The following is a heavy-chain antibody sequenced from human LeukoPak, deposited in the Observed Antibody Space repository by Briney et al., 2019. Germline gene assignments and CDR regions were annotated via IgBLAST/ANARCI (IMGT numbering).Heavy chain of an antibody. V-gene: IGHV3-23*01. J-gene: IGHJ4*02. CDR1: GYTFSSYG. CDR3: ARSRGYNVYYFDS. CDR2: ISGSGGST. D-gene: IGHD5/OR15-5a*01. Sequence: PGGSLRLSCAASGYTFSSYGMSWVRQAPGKGLEWVSGISGSGGSTYYADSVKGRFTISRDNSKNTLYLQMNSLRAEDTAVYYCARSRGYNVYYFDSWGQGTLVTVSS.